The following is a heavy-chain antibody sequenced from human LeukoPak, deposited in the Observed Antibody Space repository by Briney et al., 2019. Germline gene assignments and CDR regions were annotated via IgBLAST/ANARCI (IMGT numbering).Heavy chain of an antibody. J-gene: IGHJ4*02. V-gene: IGHV3-48*04. CDR2: SRGTI. D-gene: IGHD3-10*01. CDR3: ARDRDYYGSGSYYNPFDY. Sequence: SRGTICHADSVKGRFTISRDNAKNSLYLQMNSLRAEDTAVYYCARDRDYYGSGSYYNPFDYWGQGTLVTVSS.